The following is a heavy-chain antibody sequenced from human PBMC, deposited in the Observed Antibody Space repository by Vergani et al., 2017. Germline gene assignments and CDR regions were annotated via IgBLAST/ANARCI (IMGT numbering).Heavy chain of an antibody. CDR1: GYTFTAYY. CDR3: AREPPLTGFFDY. V-gene: IGHV1-46*03. Sequence: QVPLVQSGAEVGKPGASVKISCMASGYTFTAYYIHWVRQAPEQGLEWVGVSSPDGFSTFYAQKFQGRVTITRDTSTSTVSVEVTSLRSDDTAVYSCAREPPLTGFFDYWGQGTLVTVSS. CDR2: SSPDGFST. D-gene: IGHD3-9*01. J-gene: IGHJ4*02.